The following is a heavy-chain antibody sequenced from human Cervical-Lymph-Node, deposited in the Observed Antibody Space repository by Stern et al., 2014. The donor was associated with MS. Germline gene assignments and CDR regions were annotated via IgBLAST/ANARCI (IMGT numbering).Heavy chain of an antibody. D-gene: IGHD3-22*01. CDR1: GYIFTNYY. Sequence: EVQLVESGAEVKKPGESLKISCKGSGYIFTNYYIAWVRQMPGKGLEWIGVFYPSDSHTRYRQSFQGHGTMVADKSTNNPYLQQSSLKASDTAIYYCARRPPNHYDSSGQGGFLDYWGQGTLVTVSS. CDR3: ARRPPNHYDSSGQGGFLDY. J-gene: IGHJ4*02. CDR2: FYPSDSHT. V-gene: IGHV5-51*03.